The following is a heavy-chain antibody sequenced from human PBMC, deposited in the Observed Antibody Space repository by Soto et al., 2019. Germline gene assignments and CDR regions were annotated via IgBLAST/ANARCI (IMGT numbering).Heavy chain of an antibody. V-gene: IGHV3-30*18. CDR1: GFTFSSYG. J-gene: IGHJ3*02. CDR2: ISYDGSNK. CDR3: AKENGVDTAMVVAFDI. Sequence: QVQLVESGGGVVQPGRSLRLSCAASGFTFSSYGMHWVRQAPGKGLEWVAVISYDGSNKYYADSVKGRFTISRDNSKNTLYLQMNSLRAEDTAVYYCAKENGVDTAMVVAFDIWGQGTMVTVSS. D-gene: IGHD5-18*01.